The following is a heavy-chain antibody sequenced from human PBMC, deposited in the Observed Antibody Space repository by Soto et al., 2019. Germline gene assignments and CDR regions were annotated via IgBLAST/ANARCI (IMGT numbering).Heavy chain of an antibody. CDR1: GFTFDDYT. J-gene: IGHJ6*02. CDR3: AKVHYGSGSYQRSYYYGMDV. D-gene: IGHD3-10*01. CDR2: ISWDGGST. V-gene: IGHV3-43*01. Sequence: GGSLRLSCAASGFTFDDYTMHWVRQAPGKGLEWVSLISWDGGSTYYADSVKGRFTISRDNSKNSLYLQMNSLRTEDTALYYCAKVHYGSGSYQRSYYYGMDVWGQGTTVTVSS.